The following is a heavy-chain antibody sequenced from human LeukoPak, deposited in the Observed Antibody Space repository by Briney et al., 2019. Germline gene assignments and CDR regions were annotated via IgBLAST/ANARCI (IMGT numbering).Heavy chain of an antibody. CDR2: ISGDGGST. Sequence: GGSLRLSCAASGFTFDDYAMHWVRQVPGKGLERVSLISGDGGSTYYADSVKGRFTISRDNSKNSLYLQMNSLRTEDTALYYCAKDIYSRRGSYFEHWGQGTLVTVSS. D-gene: IGHD2-15*01. CDR3: AKDIYSRRGSYFEH. J-gene: IGHJ1*01. CDR1: GFTFDDYA. V-gene: IGHV3-43*02.